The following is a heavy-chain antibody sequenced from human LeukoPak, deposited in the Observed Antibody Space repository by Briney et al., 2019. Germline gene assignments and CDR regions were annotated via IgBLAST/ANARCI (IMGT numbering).Heavy chain of an antibody. D-gene: IGHD6-13*01. Sequence: PSETLSLTCTVSGGSISSGSYYWSWIRQPAGKGLEWIGRIYTSGSTNYNPSLKSRVTISVDTSKNQFSLKLSSVTAADTAVYYCARGVIAAAVPFDYWGQGTLVTVSS. V-gene: IGHV4-61*02. CDR1: GGSISSGSYY. J-gene: IGHJ4*02. CDR3: ARGVIAAAVPFDY. CDR2: IYTSGST.